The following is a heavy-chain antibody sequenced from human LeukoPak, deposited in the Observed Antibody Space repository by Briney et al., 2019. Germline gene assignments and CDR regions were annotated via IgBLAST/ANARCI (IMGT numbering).Heavy chain of an antibody. CDR1: GYLFTRYW. Sequence: GESLKISCKGSGYLFTRYWIGWVRQMPGKGLEWMGIIFPADSQTRSSPSFRGQGTLSVDKYTSTAYLQWSSLRASDTAVYYCARVRSGDYMGHDDAFDIWGQGRLVTVSS. V-gene: IGHV5-51*01. CDR2: IFPADSQT. CDR3: ARVRSGDYMGHDDAFDI. J-gene: IGHJ3*02. D-gene: IGHD4-17*01.